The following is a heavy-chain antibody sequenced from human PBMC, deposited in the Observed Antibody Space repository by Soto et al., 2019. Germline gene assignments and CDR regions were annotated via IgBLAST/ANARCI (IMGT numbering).Heavy chain of an antibody. CDR2: IYYSGST. CDR1: GGSMRSGEYY. CDR3: ARDLWGYCGTDCYPLDV. V-gene: IGHV4-61*08. D-gene: IGHD2-21*02. J-gene: IGHJ6*02. Sequence: SETLALTCTVSGGSMRSGEYYWSWIRQPPGKGLEWIGYIYYSGSTVYNPSLKSRVTISVDTSKNQFYLKVNSVTAADTAVYYCARDLWGYCGTDCYPLDVWGQGTTVTVSS.